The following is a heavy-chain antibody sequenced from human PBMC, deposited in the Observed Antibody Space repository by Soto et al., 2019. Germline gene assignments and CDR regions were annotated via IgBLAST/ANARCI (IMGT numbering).Heavy chain of an antibody. Sequence: QVQLVQSGAEVKKPGASVKVSCKASGYTFTSYAMHWVRQAPGQRLEGMGWINAGNGNTKYSQKFQGRVTITRDTSASTAYMELSSLRSEDTAVYYCARGDSSGWYRGSWYFDLWGRGTLVTVSS. J-gene: IGHJ2*01. CDR3: ARGDSSGWYRGSWYFDL. V-gene: IGHV1-3*01. CDR2: INAGNGNT. D-gene: IGHD6-19*01. CDR1: GYTFTSYA.